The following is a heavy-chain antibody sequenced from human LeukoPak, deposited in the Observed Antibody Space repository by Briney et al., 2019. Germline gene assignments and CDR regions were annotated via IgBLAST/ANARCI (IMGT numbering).Heavy chain of an antibody. Sequence: SETLSLTCTVSGGSISSSSYYWGWIRQPPGKGLEWIGSIYYSGSTYYNPSLKSRVTISVDTSKNQFSLKLSSVTAADTAVYYCARVRAAGNFDYWGQGTLVTVSS. V-gene: IGHV4-39*07. D-gene: IGHD6-13*01. CDR2: IYYSGST. CDR1: GGSISSSSYY. CDR3: ARVRAAGNFDY. J-gene: IGHJ4*02.